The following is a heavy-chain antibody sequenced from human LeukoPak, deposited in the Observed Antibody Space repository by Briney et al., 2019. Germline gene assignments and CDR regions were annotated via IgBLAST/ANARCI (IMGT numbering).Heavy chain of an antibody. J-gene: IGHJ4*02. D-gene: IGHD2-15*01. V-gene: IGHV1-2*06. CDR2: INPNSGGT. CDR1: GYTFTGYY. CDR3: ARDREYCSGGSCYPTSDY. Sequence: GASVKVSCKASGYTFTGYYMHWVRQAPGQGLEWMGRINPNSGGTNYAQKFQGRVTMTRDTSSSTAYMELSRLRSDDTAVYYCARDREYCSGGSCYPTSDYWGQGTLVTVSS.